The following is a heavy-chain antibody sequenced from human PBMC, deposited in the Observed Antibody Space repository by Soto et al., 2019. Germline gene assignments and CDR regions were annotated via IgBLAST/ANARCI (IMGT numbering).Heavy chain of an antibody. CDR1: GGSISSGGYY. V-gene: IGHV4-31*03. CDR2: IYFSWST. D-gene: IGHD4-17*01. J-gene: IGHJ4*02. Sequence: SETLSLTCTVSGGSISSGGYYWSWIRQHPGKGLEWIGYIYFSWSTYYNPSLKSRVTISVDTSKNQFSLKLSSVTAADTAVYYCARLFDYGGNLRLDYWGQGTLVTVSS. CDR3: ARLFDYGGNLRLDY.